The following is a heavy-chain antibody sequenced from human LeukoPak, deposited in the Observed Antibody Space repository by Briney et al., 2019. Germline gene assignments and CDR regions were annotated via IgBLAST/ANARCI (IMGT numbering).Heavy chain of an antibody. J-gene: IGHJ4*02. CDR2: IKSKTDGGTT. CDR1: GFTFSNAW. Sequence: GGSLRLSCAASGFTFSNAWMSWVRQAPGKGLEWVGRIKSKTDGGTTDYAAPVKGRFTISRDDSKNTLYLQMNSLKTEDTAVYYCTTDGLVVPAPFDYWGQGTVVTVSS. V-gene: IGHV3-15*01. CDR3: TTDGLVVPAPFDY. D-gene: IGHD2-15*01.